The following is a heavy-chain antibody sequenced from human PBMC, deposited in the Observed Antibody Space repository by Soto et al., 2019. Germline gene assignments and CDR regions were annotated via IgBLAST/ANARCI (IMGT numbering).Heavy chain of an antibody. D-gene: IGHD3-9*01. CDR2: ISGSGGST. J-gene: IGHJ4*02. CDR3: AKLNYDILTGYHIGFDY. CDR1: GFTFSSHA. Sequence: GGSLRLSCAASGFTFSSHAMSWVRQAPGKGLEWVSAISGSGGSTYYADSVKGRFTISRDNSKNTLYLQMNSLRAEDTAVYYCAKLNYDILTGYHIGFDYWGQGTLVTVSS. V-gene: IGHV3-23*01.